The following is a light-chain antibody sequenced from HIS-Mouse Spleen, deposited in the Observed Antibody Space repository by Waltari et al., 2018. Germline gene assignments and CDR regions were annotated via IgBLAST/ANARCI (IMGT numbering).Light chain of an antibody. Sequence: QSALTQPASVSGSPGQSITISCTGTSRDVCGYNIVSRYQQHPGKAPKLMIYEGSKRPSGVSNRFSGSKSGNTASLTISGLQAEDEADYYCCSYAGSSTVVFGGGTKLTVL. CDR3: CSYAGSSTVV. CDR1: SRDVCGYNI. J-gene: IGLJ2*01. V-gene: IGLV2-23*01. CDR2: EGS.